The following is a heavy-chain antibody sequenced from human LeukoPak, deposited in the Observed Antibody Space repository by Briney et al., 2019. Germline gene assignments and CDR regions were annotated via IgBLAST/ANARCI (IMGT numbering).Heavy chain of an antibody. CDR2: INPKSGAT. V-gene: IGHV1-2*02. J-gene: IGHJ5*02. CDR3: ARDLAAITTGSHDWFDP. D-gene: IGHD3-22*01. CDR1: GYTFTGYY. Sequence: ASVKVSCKASGYTFTGYYMHWVRQAPGQGLEWMGWINPKSGATKYAQKFQGRVTMTRDTSISTAFMELSRLTSDDTAVYYCARDLAAITTGSHDWFDPWGQGSLVTVSS.